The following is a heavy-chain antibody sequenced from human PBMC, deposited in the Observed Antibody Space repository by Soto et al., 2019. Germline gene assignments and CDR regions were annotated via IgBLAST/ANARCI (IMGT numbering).Heavy chain of an antibody. CDR1: GFTFSAYG. D-gene: IGHD2-21*02. Sequence: QVQLVESGGGVVQPGRSLRLSCAASGFTFSAYGMHWLRQAPGKGLEWVAVIWFDGSNKNYADSVKGRFTMSRDNSKNTLYLQMNSLRAEDTAVYYCARYRCGGDCMFQHWGQGTLVTVSS. V-gene: IGHV3-33*01. CDR3: ARYRCGGDCMFQH. J-gene: IGHJ1*01. CDR2: IWFDGSNK.